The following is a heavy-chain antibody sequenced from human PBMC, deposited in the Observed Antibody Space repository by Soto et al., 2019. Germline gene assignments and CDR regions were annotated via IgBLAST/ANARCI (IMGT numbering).Heavy chain of an antibody. CDR1: GFIISSSA. V-gene: IGHV1-58*01. J-gene: IGHJ6*01. CDR3: AAAFDGYYYGMFV. CDR2: IVVGSGST. Sequence: ASVKLSCKAPGFIISSSAVQWVRQARGQRLEWIGWIVVGSGSTIHAQRFKEGVSITRDMSTSTAYMEMSSLRSEDTAVYYCAAAFDGYYYGMFVWG. D-gene: IGHD2-8*01.